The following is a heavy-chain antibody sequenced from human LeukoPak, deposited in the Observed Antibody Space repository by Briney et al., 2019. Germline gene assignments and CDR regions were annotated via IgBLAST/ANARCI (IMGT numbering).Heavy chain of an antibody. CDR2: IYSGGST. D-gene: IGHD6-6*01. V-gene: IGHV4-4*07. Sequence: SETLSLTCTVSGGSISSYYWSWIRQPAGKGLEWIGRIYSGGSTNYNPSLKSRVTMSVDTSKNQFSLKVSSVTAADTAVYYCARDGQLAGGYYYYYMDVWGKGTTVTVSS. J-gene: IGHJ6*03. CDR3: ARDGQLAGGYYYYYMDV. CDR1: GGSISSYY.